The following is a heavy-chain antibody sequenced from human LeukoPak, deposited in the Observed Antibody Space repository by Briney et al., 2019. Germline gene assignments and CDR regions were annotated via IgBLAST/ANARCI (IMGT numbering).Heavy chain of an antibody. CDR2: IYPGDCDT. J-gene: IGHJ3*02. CDR3: ARHYYYDSSGSYAFDI. V-gene: IGHV5-51*01. Sequence: GEALKISCKGSGYSFTSYWIGWVRQMPGKGLEWMGIIYPGDCDTRYSPSFQGQVPISADKSISTAYLQWSSLKASDTAMYYCARHYYYDSSGSYAFDIWGQGTMVTVSS. CDR1: GYSFTSYW. D-gene: IGHD3-22*01.